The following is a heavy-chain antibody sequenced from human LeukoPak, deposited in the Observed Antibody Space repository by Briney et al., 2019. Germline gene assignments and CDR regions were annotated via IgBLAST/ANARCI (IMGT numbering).Heavy chain of an antibody. CDR2: ISGSGGST. V-gene: IGHV3-23*01. CDR3: AKGVRQQWLVLNWFDP. J-gene: IGHJ5*02. CDR1: GFXFSSYA. D-gene: IGHD6-19*01. Sequence: GGSLRLSCGASGFXFSSYAMSWVRQAPGKGLEWVSAISGSGGSTYYADSVKGRFTISRDNSKNTLYLQMNSLRAEDTAVYYCAKGVRQQWLVLNWFDPWGQGTLVTVSS.